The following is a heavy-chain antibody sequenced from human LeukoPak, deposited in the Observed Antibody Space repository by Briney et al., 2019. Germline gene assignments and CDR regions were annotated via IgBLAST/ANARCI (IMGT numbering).Heavy chain of an antibody. CDR1: GGSFSGYN. J-gene: IGHJ4*02. CDR2: IGHNGST. V-gene: IGHV4-34*01. D-gene: IGHD1-26*01. CDR3: ARLSGATPFKRFDY. Sequence: ASETLSLTCAVYGGSFSGYNWTWIRQPPGKGLEWIGEIGHNGSTNYNPSLKGRVTISVDTSKNQFSLKVTSVTAADTAVYYCARLSGATPFKRFDYWGQGTLVTVSS.